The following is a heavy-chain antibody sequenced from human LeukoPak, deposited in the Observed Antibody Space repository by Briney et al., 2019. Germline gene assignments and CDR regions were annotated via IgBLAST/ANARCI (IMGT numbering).Heavy chain of an antibody. V-gene: IGHV3-23*01. J-gene: IGHJ6*03. CDR3: AKVGGGDYYYYMDV. CDR2: ISGGGGRT. CDR1: GFTFNSYA. Sequence: GGSLRLSCAASGFTFNSYAMSWVRQAPGEGLEWVSGISGGGGRTYYADSVKGRFTISRDNSQNTLYLQLNSLRAEDTAVYYCAKVGGGDYYYYMDVWGKGTTVTVSS. D-gene: IGHD3-16*01.